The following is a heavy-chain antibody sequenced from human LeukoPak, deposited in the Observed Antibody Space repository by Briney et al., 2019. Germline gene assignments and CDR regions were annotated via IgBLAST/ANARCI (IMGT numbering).Heavy chain of an antibody. J-gene: IGHJ4*02. Sequence: SETLSLTCAVYGGSFSGYYWSWIRQPPGKGLEWIGEINHSGSTNYNPSLKSRVTISVDTSKNQFSLKLSSVTAADTAVYYCARGLAAAGTGGYYFDHWGQGTLVTVSS. CDR2: INHSGST. D-gene: IGHD6-13*01. CDR3: ARGLAAAGTGGYYFDH. CDR1: GGSFSGYY. V-gene: IGHV4-34*01.